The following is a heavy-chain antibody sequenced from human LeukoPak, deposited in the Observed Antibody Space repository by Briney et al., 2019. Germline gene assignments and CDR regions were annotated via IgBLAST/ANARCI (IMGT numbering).Heavy chain of an antibody. CDR1: GYTFTSYD. D-gene: IGHD2-2*02. Sequence: ASVKVSCKASGYTFTSYDINWVRQATGQGLEWMGWMNPNSGNTGYAQKFQGRVTMTRNTSISTAYMELSSLRSEDTAVYYCARGLVPAPIGPHYYYYGMDVWGQGTTVTVPS. CDR3: ARGLVPAPIGPHYYYYGMDV. CDR2: MNPNSGNT. V-gene: IGHV1-8*01. J-gene: IGHJ6*02.